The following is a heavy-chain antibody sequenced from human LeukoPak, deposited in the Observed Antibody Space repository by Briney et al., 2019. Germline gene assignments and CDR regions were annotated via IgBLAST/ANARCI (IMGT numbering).Heavy chain of an antibody. V-gene: IGHV3-74*01. Sequence: GGSLRLSCAASGFTFSSYLMHWVRQAPGKGLVWVSRINSDGSSTSYADSVKGRFTISRDNAKNTLYLQMNSLRAEDTAVYYCARDQVVVPAAIEFDPWGQGTLVTVSS. J-gene: IGHJ5*02. D-gene: IGHD2-2*01. CDR3: ARDQVVVPAAIEFDP. CDR2: INSDGSST. CDR1: GFTFSSYL.